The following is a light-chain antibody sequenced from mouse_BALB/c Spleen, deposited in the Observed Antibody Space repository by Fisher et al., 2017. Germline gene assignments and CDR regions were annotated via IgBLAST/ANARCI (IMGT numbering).Light chain of an antibody. CDR3: HQWSSYPT. Sequence: IVMTQTTASLAVSLGQRATISCRASESVDSYGNSFMHWYQQRSGTSPKLLIYSTSNLASGVPSRFSGSGSGTFYSLTISSVEAEDAADYYCHQWSSYPTFGGGTKLEIK. J-gene: IGKJ1*01. CDR2: STS. V-gene: IGKV4-80*01. CDR1: ESVDSYGNSF.